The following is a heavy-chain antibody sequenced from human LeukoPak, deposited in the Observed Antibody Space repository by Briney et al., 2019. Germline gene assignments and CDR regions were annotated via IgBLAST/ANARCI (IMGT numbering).Heavy chain of an antibody. CDR1: GYSISSGYY. D-gene: IGHD2-21*02. J-gene: IGHJ2*01. V-gene: IGHV4-38-2*02. CDR2: IYHSGST. Sequence: SETLSLTCTVSGYSISSGYYWGWIRQPPGKGLEWIGSIYHSGSTYYNPSLKSRVTTSVDTSKNQFSLKLSSVTAADTAVYYCARVVTLSWYFDLWGRGTLVTVSS. CDR3: ARVVTLSWYFDL.